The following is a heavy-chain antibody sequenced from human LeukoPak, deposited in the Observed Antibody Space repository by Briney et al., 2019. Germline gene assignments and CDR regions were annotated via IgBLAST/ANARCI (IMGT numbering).Heavy chain of an antibody. D-gene: IGHD3-10*01. CDR3: VTRQNYYGSGSSFDY. Sequence: GGSLRLSCSASGFTFSSYAMHWVRQAPGKGLEYVSAISSNGGSTYYADPVKGRFTISRDNSKNTLYLQMSSLRAEDTAVYYCVTRQNYYGSGSSFDYWGQGTLVTVSS. CDR2: ISSNGGST. V-gene: IGHV3-64D*06. CDR1: GFTFSSYA. J-gene: IGHJ4*02.